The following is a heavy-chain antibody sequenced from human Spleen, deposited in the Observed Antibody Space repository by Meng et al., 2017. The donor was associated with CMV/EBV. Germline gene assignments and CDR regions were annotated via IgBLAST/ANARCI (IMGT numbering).Heavy chain of an antibody. V-gene: IGHV3-43*01. CDR2: TSWDGGST. CDR1: GFTFDDYT. CDR3: AKDLTRNGYPYCFDY. J-gene: IGHJ4*02. D-gene: IGHD5-24*01. Sequence: GESQKISCTASGFTFDDYTMHWVRQAPGKGLEWVSLTSWDGGSTSYADSVKGRFTISRDNSKNSLYLQMDSLRTEDSALYYCAKDLTRNGYPYCFDYWGQGTLVTVSS.